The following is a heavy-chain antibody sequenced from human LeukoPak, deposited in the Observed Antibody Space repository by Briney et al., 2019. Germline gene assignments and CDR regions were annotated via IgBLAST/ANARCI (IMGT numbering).Heavy chain of an antibody. Sequence: GGSLRLSCSASGFIFDDYAIHWVRHAPGKGLEWVAGINWNNDILGYGDSVKGRFTISRDNAKNSVYLQMSSPRLKGTAFYFCTKEGRYPFCKSFDSWGQGTLVIVSS. J-gene: IGHJ4*02. CDR2: INWNNDIL. CDR1: GFIFDDYA. CDR3: TKEGRYPFCKSFDS. V-gene: IGHV3-9*01. D-gene: IGHD1-26*01.